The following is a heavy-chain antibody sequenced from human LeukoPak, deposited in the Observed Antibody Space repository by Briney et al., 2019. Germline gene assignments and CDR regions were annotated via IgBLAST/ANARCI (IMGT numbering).Heavy chain of an antibody. CDR3: AMGSPDEALDY. Sequence: GGSLRFSCAASGFTFSKYWMHWVRQAPGKGLVWVSRINTDGSSTRYADSVKGRFTISRDNAKNKLYLQMNSLRAEDTAVYYCAMGSPDEALDYWGQGTLVTVSS. V-gene: IGHV3-74*01. CDR1: GFTFSKYW. CDR2: INTDGSST. D-gene: IGHD1-26*01. J-gene: IGHJ4*02.